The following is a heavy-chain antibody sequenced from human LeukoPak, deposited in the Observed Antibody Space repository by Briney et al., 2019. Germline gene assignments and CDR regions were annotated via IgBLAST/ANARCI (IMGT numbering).Heavy chain of an antibody. J-gene: IGHJ4*02. CDR2: ISSSSSYI. CDR1: GFTFSSYS. Sequence: PGGSLRLSCAASGFTFSSYSMNWVRQAPGKGLEWVSSISSSSSYIYYADSVKGRFTISRDNAKNSLNLQMNSLRAEDTAVYYCAREIVGAFDYWGQGTLVTVSS. CDR3: AREIVGAFDY. V-gene: IGHV3-21*01. D-gene: IGHD1-26*01.